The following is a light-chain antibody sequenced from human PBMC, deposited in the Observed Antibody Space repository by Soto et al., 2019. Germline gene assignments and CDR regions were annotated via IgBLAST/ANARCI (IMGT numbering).Light chain of an antibody. J-gene: IGKJ4*01. V-gene: IGKV3-11*01. CDR3: HHRSTWPNLP. CDR1: QTVSSY. Sequence: VLTQSPATLSLSPGERATLSCRASQTVSSYLAWYQQKPGQAPRLLIYYGSNRATGIPARFSGSGSGTEYSLTTTSLEPADFAVYYCHHRSTWPNLPFGGGARIE. CDR2: YGS.